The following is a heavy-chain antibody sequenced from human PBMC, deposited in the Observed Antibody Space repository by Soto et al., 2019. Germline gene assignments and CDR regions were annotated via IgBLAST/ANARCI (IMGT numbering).Heavy chain of an antibody. CDR1: GFSLSNARMG. CDR2: IFSNDEK. V-gene: IGHV2-26*01. CDR3: ARMYYDILTGWVAFDI. D-gene: IGHD3-9*01. Sequence: QVTLKESGPVLVNPTETLTLTCTVSGFSLSNARMGVSWIRQPPGKALEWLAHIFSNDEKSYSTSLKSRLTISKDTSKSQVVLTMTNMDPVDTATYYCARMYYDILTGWVAFDIWGQGTMVTVSS. J-gene: IGHJ3*02.